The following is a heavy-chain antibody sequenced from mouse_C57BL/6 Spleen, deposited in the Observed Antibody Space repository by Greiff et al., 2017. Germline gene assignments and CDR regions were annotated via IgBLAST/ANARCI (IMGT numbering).Heavy chain of an antibody. V-gene: IGHV1-50*01. J-gene: IGHJ4*01. CDR2: IDPSASYT. CDR3: ARRYYGSDAMDY. Sequence: QVQLQQPGAELVKPGASVKLSCKASGYTFTSYWMQWVKQRPGQGLEWIGEIDPSASYTNYNQQFKGKATLTVDTSSSTAYMQLSSLTSEDSAVYYCARRYYGSDAMDYWGQGTSVTVSS. CDR1: GYTFTSYW. D-gene: IGHD1-1*01.